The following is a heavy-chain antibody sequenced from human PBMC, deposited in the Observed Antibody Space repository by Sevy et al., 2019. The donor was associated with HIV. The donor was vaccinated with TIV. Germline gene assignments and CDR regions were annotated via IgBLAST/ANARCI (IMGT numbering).Heavy chain of an antibody. CDR2: ISSSGGST. D-gene: IGHD3-10*01. Sequence: GGSLRLSCAASGFTFSAYAMSWVRQAPGKGLEWVSCISSSGGSTYYADSVKRRFSISRDTSKNTLYLQMNSLRAEDTAVYYCATLRGGLYGSGYFQNWGQGTQVTVSS. CDR1: GFTFSAYA. J-gene: IGHJ1*01. CDR3: ATLRGGLYGSGYFQN. V-gene: IGHV3-23*01.